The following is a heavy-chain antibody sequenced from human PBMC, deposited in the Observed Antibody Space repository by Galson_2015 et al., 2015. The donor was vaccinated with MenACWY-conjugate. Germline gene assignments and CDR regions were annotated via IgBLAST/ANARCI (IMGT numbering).Heavy chain of an antibody. D-gene: IGHD6-13*01. J-gene: IGHJ4*02. CDR3: AKELAIAAAGTVY. CDR1: GLAFSTLV. Sequence: SLRLSCAASGLAFSTLVMSWVRQAPGKGLEWVSSVSGGGGNTYYADSVKGRFTISRDNSKNTLYLQMNSLRAEDTALYYCAKELAIAAAGTVYWRQGPLVTVSS. CDR2: VSGGGGNT. V-gene: IGHV3-23*01.